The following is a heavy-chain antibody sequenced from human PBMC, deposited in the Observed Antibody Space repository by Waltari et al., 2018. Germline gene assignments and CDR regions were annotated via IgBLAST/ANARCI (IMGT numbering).Heavy chain of an antibody. Sequence: QVQLVQSGAEGKKPGASVKVSCKASGYTFTSYYMHWVRQAPGQGLEWMGIINPSGGSTSYAQKFQGRVTMTRDTSTSTVYMELSSLRSEDTAVYYCARGSSITIFGVVMGPFDYWCQGTLVTVSS. J-gene: IGHJ4*02. D-gene: IGHD3-3*01. CDR2: INPSGGST. V-gene: IGHV1-46*01. CDR3: ARGSSITIFGVVMGPFDY. CDR1: GYTFTSYY.